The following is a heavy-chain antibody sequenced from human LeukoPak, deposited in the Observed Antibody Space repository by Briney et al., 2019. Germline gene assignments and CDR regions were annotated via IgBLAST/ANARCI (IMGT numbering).Heavy chain of an antibody. CDR3: AKMVVVITTPFDY. J-gene: IGHJ4*02. V-gene: IGHV3-23*01. Sequence: GGSLRLSCAASGFTFSSYALSWVRQAPGKGLEWVSAISGSGGSTYYADSVKGRFTISRDNSKNTLYLQMNSLRAEDTAVYYCAKMVVVITTPFDYWGQGTLVTVSS. D-gene: IGHD3-22*01. CDR2: ISGSGGST. CDR1: GFTFSSYA.